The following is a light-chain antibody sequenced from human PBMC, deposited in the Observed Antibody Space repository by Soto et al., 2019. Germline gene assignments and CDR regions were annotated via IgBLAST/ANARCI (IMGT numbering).Light chain of an antibody. CDR2: AAS. CDR1: QNITNY. J-gene: IGKJ4*01. V-gene: IGKV1-39*01. Sequence: DIQMTQSPSSLSASVGDRVTITCRASQNITNYLNWYQQKPGRAPKLLIYAASNLQSGVPSRFSGSGSGTDFTLAISSLQPEDFTTYYCQQNYNTPLTFGGGTKVEIK. CDR3: QQNYNTPLT.